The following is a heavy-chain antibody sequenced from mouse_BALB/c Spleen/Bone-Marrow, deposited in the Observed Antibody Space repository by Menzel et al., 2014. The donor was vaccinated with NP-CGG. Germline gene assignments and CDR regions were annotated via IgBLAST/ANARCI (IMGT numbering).Heavy chain of an antibody. CDR2: IRLKSNNYAT. V-gene: IGHV6-6*02. CDR3: SRDYDDAMDY. CDR1: GFSFSNYW. Sequence: EVQVVESGGGLVQPGGSMKLSCVASGFSFSNYWMNWVRQSPEKGLEWVAEIRLKSNNYATHYAESVKGRFSISRDDSKSSVYLQMNNLGAEDTGIYYCSRDYDDAMDYWGQGTSVTVSS. J-gene: IGHJ4*01. D-gene: IGHD2-4*01.